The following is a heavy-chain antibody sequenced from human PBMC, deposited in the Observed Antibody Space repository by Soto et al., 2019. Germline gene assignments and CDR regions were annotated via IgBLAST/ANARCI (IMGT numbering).Heavy chain of an antibody. CDR2: ISGSGGST. Sequence: QPGGSLRLSCAASGFTFSNYAMSWVRQAPGKGLEWVSAISGSGGSTYYADSVKGRFTISRDNSKNTLYLQMNSLRAEDTAVYYCAKDPRYFDWLLPGNWFDPWGQGTLVTVSS. J-gene: IGHJ5*02. V-gene: IGHV3-23*01. CDR3: AKDPRYFDWLLPGNWFDP. D-gene: IGHD3-9*01. CDR1: GFTFSNYA.